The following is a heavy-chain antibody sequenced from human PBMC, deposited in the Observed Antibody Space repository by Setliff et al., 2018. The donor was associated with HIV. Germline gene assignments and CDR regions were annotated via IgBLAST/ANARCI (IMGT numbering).Heavy chain of an antibody. D-gene: IGHD3-16*02. V-gene: IGHV1-3*01. CDR2: INAGNGDT. Sequence: ASVKVSCKASGDTFTTYALHWVRQAPGQRLEWMGWINAGNGDTKSSQKFQGRVTITRDTSASTAYMELNRLRADDTAIYYCAKGASLVPRRPHFCYFDYWGQGALVTVSS. CDR1: GDTFTTYA. CDR3: AKGASLVPRRPHFCYFDY. J-gene: IGHJ4*02.